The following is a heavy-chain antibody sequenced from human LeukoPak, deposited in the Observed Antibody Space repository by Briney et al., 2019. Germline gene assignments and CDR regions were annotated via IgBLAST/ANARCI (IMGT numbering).Heavy chain of an antibody. CDR3: ARVVIGIAVAGGEFDY. J-gene: IGHJ4*02. Sequence: GASVKVSCKASGYTFTGYYMHWVRQAPGQGLEWMGWINPNSGGTNYAQKFQGRVTMTRDTSISTAYMELSRLRSHDTPVYYCARVVIGIAVAGGEFDYWGQGTLVTVSS. CDR1: GYTFTGYY. D-gene: IGHD6-19*01. CDR2: INPNSGGT. V-gene: IGHV1-2*02.